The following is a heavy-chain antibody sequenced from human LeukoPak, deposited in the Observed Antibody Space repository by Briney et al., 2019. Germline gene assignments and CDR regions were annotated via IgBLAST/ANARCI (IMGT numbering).Heavy chain of an antibody. D-gene: IGHD4/OR15-4a*01. J-gene: IGHJ3*02. Sequence: ASVKVSCKASGYTFTSYAMHWVRQAPGQRLEWMGWINAGNGNTKYSQKFQGRVTITRDTSASTAYMELSSLRSEDTAVYYCARDHQGTMLSPILDAFDIWGQGTMVTVSS. CDR2: INAGNGNT. V-gene: IGHV1-3*01. CDR1: GYTFTSYA. CDR3: ARDHQGTMLSPILDAFDI.